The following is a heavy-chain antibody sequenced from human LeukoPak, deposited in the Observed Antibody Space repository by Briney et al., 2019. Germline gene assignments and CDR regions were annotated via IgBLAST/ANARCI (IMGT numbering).Heavy chain of an antibody. Sequence: GASVKVSCKASGYTFTSYGISWVRQAPGQGLEWMGRIIPIFGTANYAQKFQGRVTITTDESTSTAYMELSSLRSEDTAVYYCARVRGTLGFDYWGQGTLVTVSS. CDR3: ARVRGTLGFDY. CDR2: IIPIFGTA. J-gene: IGHJ4*02. V-gene: IGHV1-69*05. CDR1: GYTFTSYG. D-gene: IGHD2/OR15-2a*01.